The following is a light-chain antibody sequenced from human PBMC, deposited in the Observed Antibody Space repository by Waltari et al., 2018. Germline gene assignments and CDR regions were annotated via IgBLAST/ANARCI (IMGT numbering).Light chain of an antibody. J-gene: IGKJ1*01. CDR3: QHYVRLPAT. CDR1: QSVSRS. Sequence: TVLTQSPGTLSLSPGERATLSCRASQSVSRSLAWYQQKPGQAPKLLIYGASTRATGIPDRFTGGGSGTDFSLTISSLEPEDFAIYFCQHYVRLPATFGQGTKVEIK. V-gene: IGKV3-20*01. CDR2: GAS.